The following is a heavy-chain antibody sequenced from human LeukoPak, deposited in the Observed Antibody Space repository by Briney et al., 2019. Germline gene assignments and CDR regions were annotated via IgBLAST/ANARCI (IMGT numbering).Heavy chain of an antibody. CDR1: GGTFSSYA. V-gene: IGHV1-69*13. D-gene: IGHD3-22*01. J-gene: IGHJ5*02. Sequence: SVKVSCKASGGTFSSYAVSWVRQAPGQGLEWMGGIIPIFGTANYAQKFQGRVTITADESTSTAYMELSSLRSEDTAVYYCASVTYYYDSSGYYYNWFDPWGQGTLVTVSS. CDR2: IIPIFGTA. CDR3: ASVTYYYDSSGYYYNWFDP.